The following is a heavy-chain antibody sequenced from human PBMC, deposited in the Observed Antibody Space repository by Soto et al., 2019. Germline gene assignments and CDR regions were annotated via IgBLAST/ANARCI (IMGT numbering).Heavy chain of an antibody. J-gene: IGHJ4*02. CDR2: IKGKADKDTT. Sequence: EVPLVESGGGLVQPGGSLALSWEAPGFTFRNAWLTGVRRAQGKGLEWVGRIKGKADKDTTDYAATVECRFTISRDDSKNILYLQMSRLKTEDTSFYYCTTDLHAWSGYLEWLGYWGQGTLVTVSS. V-gene: IGHV3-15*07. CDR3: TTDLHAWSGYLEWLGY. D-gene: IGHD3-3*01. CDR1: GFTFRNAW.